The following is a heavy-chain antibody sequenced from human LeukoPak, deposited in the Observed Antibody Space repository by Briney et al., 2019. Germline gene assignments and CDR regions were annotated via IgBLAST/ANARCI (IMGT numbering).Heavy chain of an antibody. V-gene: IGHV3-48*03. J-gene: IGHJ4*02. D-gene: IGHD6-13*01. CDR3: ARSYSSSWYYDY. Sequence: GGSLRLSCAASGSTFSSYEMNWVRQAPRKGLEWVSYISSIESSIYYADSVKGRFTISRDNDKNSLYLQMKSLRSEDTAVYYCARSYSSSWYYDYWGQGTLVTVSS. CDR2: ISSIESSI. CDR1: GSTFSSYE.